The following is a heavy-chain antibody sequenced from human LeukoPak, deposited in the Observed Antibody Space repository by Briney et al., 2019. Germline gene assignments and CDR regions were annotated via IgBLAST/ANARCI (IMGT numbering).Heavy chain of an antibody. D-gene: IGHD3-16*01. Sequence: GGSLRLSCAASGFTFSGHSMTWVRQTPGKGLEWVSVIFGNGVKTYYADSLKGRFTISRDKSKSTLYLQMNSLRADDTAVYYCARVGDWSNYFGMDAWGQGTTVSVSS. J-gene: IGHJ6*02. CDR1: GFTFSGHS. CDR3: ARVGDWSNYFGMDA. V-gene: IGHV3-23*01. CDR2: IFGNGVKT.